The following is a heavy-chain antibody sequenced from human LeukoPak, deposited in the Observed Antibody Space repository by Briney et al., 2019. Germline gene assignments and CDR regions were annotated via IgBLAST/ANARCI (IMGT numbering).Heavy chain of an antibody. V-gene: IGHV3-23*01. J-gene: IGHJ4*02. CDR1: LVSLRVAV. Sequence: GGSLRLSCAASLVSLRVAVMCWGCQAPGKGLEWVSGISGSGDSTYYADSVKGRFAISRDTSTNTLYLEMNSMRAQDTAVYYWEKGRRWLPIDNWGQGTLVTVSS. CDR3: EKGRRWLPIDN. CDR2: ISGSGDST. D-gene: IGHD5-24*01.